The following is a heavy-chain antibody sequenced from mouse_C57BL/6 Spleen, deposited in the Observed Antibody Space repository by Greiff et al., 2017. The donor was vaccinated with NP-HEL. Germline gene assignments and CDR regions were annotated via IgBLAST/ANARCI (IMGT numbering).Heavy chain of an antibody. D-gene: IGHD1-1*01. CDR3: TTDYYGSSYLYYYAKDY. CDR1: GFNIKDYY. V-gene: IGHV14-1*01. Sequence: EVQLQQSGAELVRPGASVKLSCTASGFNIKDYYMHWVKQRPEQGLEWIGRIDPEDGDTEYAPKFQGKATMTADTSSNTAYLQLSSLTSEDTAVYYGTTDYYGSSYLYYYAKDYWGQGTSVTVSS. CDR2: IDPEDGDT. J-gene: IGHJ4*01.